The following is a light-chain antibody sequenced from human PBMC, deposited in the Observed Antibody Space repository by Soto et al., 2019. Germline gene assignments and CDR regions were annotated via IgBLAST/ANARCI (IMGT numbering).Light chain of an antibody. CDR2: ADS. CDR3: QQRYNWPST. Sequence: EIVLTQSPGTLSLSPGERATLSSGASQSVSSSYLAWYQQKPGQAPRLLIYADSNRATGIPARFSGSGSGRDFTLTISSLEPEDFAVYYCQQRYNWPSTFGQGTRLEIK. V-gene: IGKV3D-20*02. CDR1: QSVSSSY. J-gene: IGKJ5*01.